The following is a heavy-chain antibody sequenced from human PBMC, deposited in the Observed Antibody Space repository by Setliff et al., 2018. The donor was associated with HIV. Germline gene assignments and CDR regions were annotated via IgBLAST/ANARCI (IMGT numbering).Heavy chain of an antibody. J-gene: IGHJ4*02. V-gene: IGHV4-59*11. Sequence: SETLSLTCTVSAASIRSHYWSWIRQSPGKGLEWIGNFYYTGSTDYNPSFKSRVTISLDKSNNQISLNLSSASAADTAVYYCARHTVFVRYFDHWGQGMLVTVSS. CDR3: ARHTVFVRYFDH. CDR1: AASIRSHY. CDR2: FYYTGST. D-gene: IGHD2-2*02.